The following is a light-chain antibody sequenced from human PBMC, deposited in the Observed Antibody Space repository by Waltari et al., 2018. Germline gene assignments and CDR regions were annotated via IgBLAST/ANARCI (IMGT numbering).Light chain of an antibody. CDR2: EDR. Sequence: QSALTQPASLSGSPGQPITISCTGTRSDVGRYNLFSWYQQHPGQAPKLMMYEDRQRHSGVSNRFSGSKSGNTASLTISGPQAEDEANYYCCSHEGSSIWVFGGGTELTVL. J-gene: IGLJ3*02. V-gene: IGLV2-23*01. CDR3: CSHEGSSIWV. CDR1: RSDVGRYNL.